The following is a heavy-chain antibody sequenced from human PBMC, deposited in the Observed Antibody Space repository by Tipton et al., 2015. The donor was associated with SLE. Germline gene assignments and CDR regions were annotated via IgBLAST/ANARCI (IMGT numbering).Heavy chain of an antibody. V-gene: IGHV3-15*01. CDR3: TPGPSPVPDY. CDR2: IKSKTDGGTT. Sequence: QLVQSGGGLVQPGGSLRLSCAASGFAFSNAWMSWVRQAPGKGLEWVGRIKSKTDGGTTDYAAPVKGRFTISRDDSKNTLYLQMNSLKTEDPAVVCWTPGPSPVPDYWGQGTLVTVSS. CDR1: GFAFSNAW. J-gene: IGHJ4*02.